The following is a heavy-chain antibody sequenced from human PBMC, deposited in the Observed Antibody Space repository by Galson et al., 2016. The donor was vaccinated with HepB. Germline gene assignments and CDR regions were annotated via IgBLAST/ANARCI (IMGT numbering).Heavy chain of an antibody. V-gene: IGHV3-30*18. D-gene: IGHD2-15*01. CDR1: GFSFSRYA. Sequence: SLRLSCAASGFSFSRYAMHWVRQAPGKGLEWVAVISYHGNNQYYADSVKGRVTISRDNSKNTLELQMNSLRVDDTAVYYCAKDACSGGTCFSVVWDFWGQGNLVTVSS. CDR3: AKDACSGGTCFSVVWDF. J-gene: IGHJ4*02. CDR2: ISYHGNNQ.